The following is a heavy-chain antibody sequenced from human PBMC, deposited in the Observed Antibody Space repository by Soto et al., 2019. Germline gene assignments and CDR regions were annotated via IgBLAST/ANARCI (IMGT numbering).Heavy chain of an antibody. D-gene: IGHD6-6*01. Sequence: GGSLRPSCAASGFTFSSYGMHWVRQAPGKGLEWVAVIWYDGSNQYYADSVKGRFTISRDNSKNTLYLQMNSLRAEDTAVYYCARGLGFGSSSAGYWGQGTLVTVSS. CDR1: GFTFSSYG. V-gene: IGHV3-33*01. J-gene: IGHJ4*02. CDR2: IWYDGSNQ. CDR3: ARGLGFGSSSAGY.